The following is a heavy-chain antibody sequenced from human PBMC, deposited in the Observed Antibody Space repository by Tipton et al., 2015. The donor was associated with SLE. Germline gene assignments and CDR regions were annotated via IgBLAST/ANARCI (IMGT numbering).Heavy chain of an antibody. D-gene: IGHD5-24*01. V-gene: IGHV4-61*02. CDR1: GGSISSGSYY. Sequence: TLSLTCTVSGGSISSGSYYWSWIRQPAGKGLEWIGRIYTSGSTNYNPSLKSRVTISVDTSKNHFSLKLSSVTAADTAVYYCARGSFVEMATFYFDYWGQGTLVTVSS. CDR2: IYTSGST. J-gene: IGHJ4*02. CDR3: ARGSFVEMATFYFDY.